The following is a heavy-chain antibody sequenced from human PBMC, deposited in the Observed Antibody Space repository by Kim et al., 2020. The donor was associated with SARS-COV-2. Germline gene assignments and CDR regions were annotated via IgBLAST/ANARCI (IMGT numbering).Heavy chain of an antibody. J-gene: IGHJ2*01. V-gene: IGHV3-30*04. CDR2: ISYDGSNK. Sequence: GGSLRLSCAASGFTFSSYAMHWVRQAPGKGLEWVAVISYDGSNKYYVDSVKGRFTISRDNSKNTLYLQMNSLRAEDTAVYYCARGAASGSYSWYFDLWGRGTLVTVSS. D-gene: IGHD1-26*01. CDR1: GFTFSSYA. CDR3: ARGAASGSYSWYFDL.